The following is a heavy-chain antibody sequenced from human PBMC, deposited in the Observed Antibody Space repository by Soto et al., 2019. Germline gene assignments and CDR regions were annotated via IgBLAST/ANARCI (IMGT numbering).Heavy chain of an antibody. J-gene: IGHJ6*02. V-gene: IGHV4-34*01. CDR1: GGSFSGYY. CDR2: INHGGST. D-gene: IGHD3-3*01. CDR3: ARGRVPYYDFWSGYPGGYYYGMDV. Sequence: QVQLQQWGAGLLKPSETLSLTCAVYGGSFSGYYWSWIRQPPGKGLEWIGEINHGGSTNYNPSLKSRVTISVDTSKNQFSLKLSSVTAADTAVYYCARGRVPYYDFWSGYPGGYYYGMDVWGQGTTVTVSS.